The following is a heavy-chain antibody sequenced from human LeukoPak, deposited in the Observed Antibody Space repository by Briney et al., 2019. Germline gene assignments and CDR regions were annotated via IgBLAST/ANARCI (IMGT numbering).Heavy chain of an antibody. CDR3: AKGGRGYVDY. J-gene: IGHJ4*02. D-gene: IGHD1-26*01. Sequence: PGGSLRLSCAASGFTFSSYGMHWVRQAPGKGLEWVAVISYDGSNKYYADSVKGQFTISRDNSKNTLYLQMNSLRAEDTAVYYCAKGGRGYVDYWGQGTLVTVSS. V-gene: IGHV3-30*18. CDR1: GFTFSSYG. CDR2: ISYDGSNK.